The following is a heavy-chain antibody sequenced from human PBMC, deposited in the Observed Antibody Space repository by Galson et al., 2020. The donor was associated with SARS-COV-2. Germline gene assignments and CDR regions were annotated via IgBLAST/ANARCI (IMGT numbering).Heavy chain of an antibody. CDR3: ARGQRGVVPSPILGLGPFYSFHYMDV. CDR2: INQSGRT. V-gene: IGHV4-34*01. CDR1: GGSFSNCY. J-gene: IGHJ6*03. Sequence: SETLSLTCAVFGGSFSNCYWSWIRQTPGKGLEWIGEINQSGRTNYSPSLKSRVTISLDTSKNQFSLKLRSVTAADTALYYCARGQRGVVPSPILGLGPFYSFHYMDVWARGATVIVSS. D-gene: IGHD3-16*01.